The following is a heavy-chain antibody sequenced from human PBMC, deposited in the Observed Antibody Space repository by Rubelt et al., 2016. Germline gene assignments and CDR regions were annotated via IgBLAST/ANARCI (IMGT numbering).Heavy chain of an antibody. CDR3: ARDRRGYSPGDDMGY. Sequence: EWVSVIYSGGSTYYADSVKGRFTISRDNSKNTLYLQMNSLRAEDTAVYYCARDRRGYSPGDDMGYWGQGTLVTVSS. V-gene: IGHV3-66*01. J-gene: IGHJ4*02. D-gene: IGHD5-18*01. CDR2: IYSGGST.